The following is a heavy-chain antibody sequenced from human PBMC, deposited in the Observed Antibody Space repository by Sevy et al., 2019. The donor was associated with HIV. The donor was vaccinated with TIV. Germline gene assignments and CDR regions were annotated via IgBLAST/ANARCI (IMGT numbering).Heavy chain of an antibody. CDR3: AREDGSRQYFQY. CDR1: GFTFSSYE. V-gene: IGHV3-48*03. J-gene: IGHJ1*01. Sequence: GGSLRLSCVASGFTFSSYEMNWARQAPGKGLEWVSHISNSGSIIYYEDSVKGRFTISRDNAKNSLYLQMNSLRAEDTAVYYCAREDGSRQYFQYWGQGTLVTVSS. D-gene: IGHD6-13*01. CDR2: ISNSGSII.